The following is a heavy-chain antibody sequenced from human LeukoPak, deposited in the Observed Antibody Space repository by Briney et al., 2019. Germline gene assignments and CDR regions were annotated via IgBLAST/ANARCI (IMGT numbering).Heavy chain of an antibody. V-gene: IGHV4-34*01. CDR1: GGSFSGYY. CDR2: INHSGST. CDR3: ARGSNDYGDYGGVWFDP. Sequence: SETLSLTCAVYGGSFSGYYWSWVRQPPGKGLEWIGEINHSGSTNYNPSLKSRVTISVDTSKTQFSLKLSSVTAADTAVYYCARGSNDYGDYGGVWFDPWGQGTLVTVSS. D-gene: IGHD4-17*01. J-gene: IGHJ5*02.